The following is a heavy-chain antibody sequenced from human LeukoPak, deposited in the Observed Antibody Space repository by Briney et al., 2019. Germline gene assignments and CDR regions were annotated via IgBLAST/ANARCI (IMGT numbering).Heavy chain of an antibody. CDR3: ARSWLAVAGPEY. V-gene: IGHV3-21*01. J-gene: IGHJ4*02. Sequence: GGSLRLSCAASGFSFSTYYVNWVRQAPGKGLEWVSCISSSSTYIYYSDSVRGRFAISRDNAKNSLYLQMNSLRAEDTAVYFCARSWLAVAGPEYWGQGTLVTVSS. CDR1: GFSFSTYY. CDR2: ISSSSTYI. D-gene: IGHD6-19*01.